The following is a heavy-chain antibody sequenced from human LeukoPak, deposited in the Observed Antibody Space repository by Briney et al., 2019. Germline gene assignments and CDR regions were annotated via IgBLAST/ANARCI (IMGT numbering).Heavy chain of an antibody. CDR1: GGSTSGYY. CDR2: IYYSGTT. Sequence: SETLSLTCTVSGGSTSGYYWSWIRQPPGKGLEWIGYIYYSGTTNYNPSLRSRVTISVDTSKNQFSLRLSSVTATDTAVYYCARLHSSRAEEFDPWGQGTLVTVSS. V-gene: IGHV4-59*01. J-gene: IGHJ5*02. CDR3: ARLHSSRAEEFDP.